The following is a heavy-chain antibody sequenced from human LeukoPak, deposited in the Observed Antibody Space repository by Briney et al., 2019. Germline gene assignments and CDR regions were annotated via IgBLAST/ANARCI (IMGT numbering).Heavy chain of an antibody. J-gene: IGHJ6*03. CDR1: GFTVSSNY. CDR3: ARGNSYGSVYYYMDV. CDR2: IYSGRST. V-gene: IGHV3-66*01. Sequence: GGSLRLSCAASGFTVSSNYMSWVRQAPGKGLEWVSAIYSGRSTYYADSVKGRFTISRDNSKNTLYLQMNSLRAEDTAVYYCARGNSYGSVYYYMDVWGRGTTVTISS. D-gene: IGHD3-10*01.